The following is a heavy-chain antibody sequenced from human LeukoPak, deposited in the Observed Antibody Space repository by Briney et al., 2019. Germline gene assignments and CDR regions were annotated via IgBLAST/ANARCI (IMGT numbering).Heavy chain of an antibody. CDR1: GDSLSSGNYY. J-gene: IGHJ4*02. CDR2: IHTGGST. V-gene: IGHV4-61*02. D-gene: IGHD3-16*01. CDR3: ARDRGGVGGTDY. Sequence: PSETLSLTCAVSGDSLSSGNYYWSWSRLPAGKGLEWIGRIHTGGSTTYNPSLKSRVTISVHTSKNQVSLKLSSVTAADTAVYYCARDRGGVGGTDYWGQGTLVTVSS.